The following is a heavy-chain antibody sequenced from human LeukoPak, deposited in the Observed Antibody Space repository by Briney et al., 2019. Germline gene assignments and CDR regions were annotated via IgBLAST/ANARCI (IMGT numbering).Heavy chain of an antibody. CDR2: INYSETT. CDR1: NCSINTYF. V-gene: IGHV4-59*08. J-gene: IGHJ4*02. Sequence: NASETLSLTCTVSNCSINTYFWTWIRQPPGRGLEWIGIINYSETTRYNPSLKSRVTLSVDTSKNLFSLKLDSVTAADTAVYFCARALRSQGAAAGTGYLDSWGQGALVTVSS. CDR3: ARALRSQGAAAGTGYLDS. D-gene: IGHD6-13*01.